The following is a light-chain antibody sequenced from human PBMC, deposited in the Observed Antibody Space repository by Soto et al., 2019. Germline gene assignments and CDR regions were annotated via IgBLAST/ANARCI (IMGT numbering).Light chain of an antibody. V-gene: IGKV1-27*01. J-gene: IGKJ4*01. CDR3: QKCKIAPFT. CDR2: AAS. Sequence: SQMTQSPSSLSASVGDTVTITCRASQDIINFLAWYQQKPGKVPKLLIYAASTLQSGVPSRFSGSGSGTDFTLTISSLQPEDVATYYCQKCKIAPFTFAGGTKVDI. CDR1: QDIINF.